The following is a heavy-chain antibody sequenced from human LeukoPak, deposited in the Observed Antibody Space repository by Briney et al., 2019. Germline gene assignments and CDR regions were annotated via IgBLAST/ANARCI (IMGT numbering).Heavy chain of an antibody. D-gene: IGHD5-24*01. J-gene: IGHJ4*02. V-gene: IGHV3-21*01. CDR3: AREGYNSFVY. CDR2: ISSSSSYI. CDR1: GFIFSSYG. Sequence: KTGGSLRLFCAASGFIFSSYGMNWVRQAPGEGLEWVASISSSSSYIYYADSVKGRFTISRDNAKNSLYLQMNSRGAEDTAVYYCAREGYNSFVYWGQRALATVSS.